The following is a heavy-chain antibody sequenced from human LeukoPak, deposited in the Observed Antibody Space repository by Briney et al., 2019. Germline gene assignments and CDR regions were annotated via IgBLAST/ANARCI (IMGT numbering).Heavy chain of an antibody. D-gene: IGHD6-19*01. CDR1: GFTFSSYW. J-gene: IGHJ4*02. CDR3: ARHVAGYDY. CDR2: INTDGSTT. Sequence: GGSLRLSCAASGFTFSSYWMHWVRQAPGEGLVSVSRINTDGSTTTYADSVKGRFTISRDNAKNTLFLQMDSLRADDTAVYYCARHVAGYDYRGQGTLVTVSS. V-gene: IGHV3-74*01.